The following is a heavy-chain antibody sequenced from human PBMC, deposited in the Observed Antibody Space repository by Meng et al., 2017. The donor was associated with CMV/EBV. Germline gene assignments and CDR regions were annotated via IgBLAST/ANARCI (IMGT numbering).Heavy chain of an antibody. D-gene: IGHD2-21*01. Sequence: GESLKISCAASGFTFSSYAMYWVRQAPGKGLEWVAVISYDGSNKYYADSVKGRFTISRDNSKNTLYLQMNSLRAEDTAVYYCARERLLRWGGAFDIWGQGTMVTVSS. CDR2: ISYDGSNK. V-gene: IGHV3-30-3*01. J-gene: IGHJ3*02. CDR1: GFTFSSYA. CDR3: ARERLLRWGGAFDI.